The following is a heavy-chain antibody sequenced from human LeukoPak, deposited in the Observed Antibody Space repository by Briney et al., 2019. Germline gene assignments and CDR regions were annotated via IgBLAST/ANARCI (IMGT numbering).Heavy chain of an antibody. CDR1: GFSFGDDA. J-gene: IGHJ4*02. V-gene: IGHV3-49*03. D-gene: IGHD4-17*01. CDR3: SRGLHDYGDSNYYFDQ. Sequence: GRFLRLSFTATGFSFGDDAWGLFRQGPGTGLALVSFIRKKGYGETTDYAASVRGRFTISRDDAKSTAYLQMNSLEIEDTALYYCSRGLHDYGDSNYYFDQWGRGTQVTVSS. CDR2: IRKKGYGETT.